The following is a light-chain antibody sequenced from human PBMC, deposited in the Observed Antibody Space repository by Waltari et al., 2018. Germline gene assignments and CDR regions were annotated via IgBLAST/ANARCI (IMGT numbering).Light chain of an antibody. Sequence: QSVLTQPPSVSGAPGQRVTISCTGSSSNTGAGFNVPWYQHLPGAAPKLVIFSDNNRPSGVPDRFSGSKSGTSASLAITGLQAEDEADYYCQSYDRSLSGYVFGPGTKVTVL. CDR1: SSNTGAGFN. CDR2: SDN. J-gene: IGLJ1*01. CDR3: QSYDRSLSGYV. V-gene: IGLV1-40*01.